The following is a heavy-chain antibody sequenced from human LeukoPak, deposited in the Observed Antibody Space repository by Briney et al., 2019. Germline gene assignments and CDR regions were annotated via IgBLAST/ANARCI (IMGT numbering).Heavy chain of an antibody. V-gene: IGHV4-61*02. CDR2: IYTSGSN. D-gene: IGHD6-13*01. CDR1: GGSISSGSYY. Sequence: SQTLSLTCTVSGGSISSGSYYWSWIRQPAGKGLEWIGRIYTSGSNNYNPSLKSRVTISVDTSKNQSSLKLSSVTAADTAVYYCARDESIGWSPGAFDIWGQGTMVTVSS. J-gene: IGHJ3*02. CDR3: ARDESIGWSPGAFDI.